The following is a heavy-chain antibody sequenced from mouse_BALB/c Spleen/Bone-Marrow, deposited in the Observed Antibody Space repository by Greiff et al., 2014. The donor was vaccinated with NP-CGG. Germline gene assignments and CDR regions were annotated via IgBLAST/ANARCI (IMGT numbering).Heavy chain of an antibody. J-gene: IGHJ3*01. Sequence: LVESGGGLVKPGGSLKLSCAASGFTFSDYYMYWVRQTPEKRLEWVATISDGGSYTYYPDSVKGRFTISRDNAKNNLYLQMSSLKSEDTAMYYCARALYGSSYGFAYWGQGTLVTVSA. D-gene: IGHD1-1*01. V-gene: IGHV5-4*02. CDR1: GFTFSDYY. CDR2: ISDGGSYT. CDR3: ARALYGSSYGFAY.